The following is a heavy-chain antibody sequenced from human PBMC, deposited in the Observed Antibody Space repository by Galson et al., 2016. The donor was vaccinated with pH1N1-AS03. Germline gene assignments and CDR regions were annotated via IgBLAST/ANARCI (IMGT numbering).Heavy chain of an antibody. V-gene: IGHV4-59*08. CDR3: GRHLRSSYSMDV. CDR1: GGSVNGYY. J-gene: IGHJ6*02. CDR2: IFYIGDT. Sequence: SETLSLTCTVSGGSVNGYYWTWIRQSPGKGLEWIGQIFYIGDTLYTPSLRGRVTMSVDTSKNQLSLRLSSVTAADTAVYYCGRHLRSSYSMDVWGQGTTVTVSS. D-gene: IGHD2-15*01.